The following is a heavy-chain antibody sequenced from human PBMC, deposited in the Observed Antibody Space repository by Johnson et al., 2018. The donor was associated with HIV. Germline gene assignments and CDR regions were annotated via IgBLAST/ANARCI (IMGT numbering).Heavy chain of an antibody. Sequence: VQLVESGGGVVQPGRSLRLSCAASGFTFSNYAMHWVRQATGKGLEWVSAIGTAGDTSYPGSLKGRFTISRENAKNSLYLQMNSLRAGDTAVYYCARGSSYYYDSIGSDAFDIWGQGTMVTVSS. CDR1: GFTFSNYA. J-gene: IGHJ3*02. V-gene: IGHV3-13*01. D-gene: IGHD3-22*01. CDR2: IGTAGDT. CDR3: ARGSSYYYDSIGSDAFDI.